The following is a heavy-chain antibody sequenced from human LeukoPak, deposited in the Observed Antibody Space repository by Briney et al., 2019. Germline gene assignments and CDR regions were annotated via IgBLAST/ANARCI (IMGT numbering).Heavy chain of an antibody. CDR2: INHSGST. V-gene: IGHV4-34*01. Sequence: PSETLSLTCAVYGGSFSGYYWSWIRQPPGKGLEWIGEINHSGSTYYNPSLKSRVTISVDTSKNQFSLKLSSVTAADTAVYYCAREVVVAATPYYYYYMDVWGKGTTVTVSS. CDR3: AREVVVAATPYYYYYMDV. D-gene: IGHD2-15*01. CDR1: GGSFSGYY. J-gene: IGHJ6*03.